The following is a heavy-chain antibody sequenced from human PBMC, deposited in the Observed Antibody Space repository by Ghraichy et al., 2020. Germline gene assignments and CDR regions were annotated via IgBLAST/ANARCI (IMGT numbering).Heavy chain of an antibody. J-gene: IGHJ4*02. CDR1: GFTFTSSA. CDR3: AAVGQTDPYDFWSGYEFVDY. CDR2: IVVGSGNT. V-gene: IGHV1-58*01. Sequence: SVKVSCKASGFTFTSSAVQWVRQARGQRLEWIGWIVVGSGNTNYAQKFQERVTITRDMSTSTAYMELSSLRSEDTAVYYCAAVGQTDPYDFWSGYEFVDYWGQGTLVTVSS. D-gene: IGHD3-3*01.